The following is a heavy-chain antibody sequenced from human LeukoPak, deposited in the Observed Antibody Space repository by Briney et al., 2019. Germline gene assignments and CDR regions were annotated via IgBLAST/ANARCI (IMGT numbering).Heavy chain of an antibody. J-gene: IGHJ5*02. V-gene: IGHV3-21*01. Sequence: GGSLRLSCAASGFTFSSYSMNWVRQAPGKGLEWVSSISSSSSYIYYADSVKGRFTISRDDAKTSMYLQMNSLRAEDTAVYYCARDHYDFWSAHENWFDPWGQGTLVTVSS. D-gene: IGHD3-3*01. CDR3: ARDHYDFWSAHENWFDP. CDR2: ISSSSSYI. CDR1: GFTFSSYS.